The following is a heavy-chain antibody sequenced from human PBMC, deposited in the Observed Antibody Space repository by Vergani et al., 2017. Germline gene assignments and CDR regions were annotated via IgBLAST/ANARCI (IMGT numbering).Heavy chain of an antibody. CDR3: ARDRGGYCSGGSCFNGMDV. CDR2: ISAYKGNT. CDR1: GYTFTSYG. J-gene: IGHJ6*02. V-gene: IGHV1-18*01. Sequence: QVQLVQSGAEVKKPGASVKVSCKASGYTFTSYGISWVRQAPGQGLEWMGWISAYKGNTNYAQKLQGRVTMTTDTSTSTAYMELRSLRSDDTAVYYCARDRGGYCSGGSCFNGMDVWGQGTTVTVSS. D-gene: IGHD2-15*01.